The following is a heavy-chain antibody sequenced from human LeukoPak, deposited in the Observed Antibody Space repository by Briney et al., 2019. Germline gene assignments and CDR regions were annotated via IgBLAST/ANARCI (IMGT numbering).Heavy chain of an antibody. CDR1: GYTFAGFY. V-gene: IGHV1-2*02. J-gene: IGHJ4*02. Sequence: ASVKVSCKASGYTFAGFYMHWVRQAPGQGLEWMGWIDPNIGTTKYSQKFQGRVTMTRDTSISEVYMELSRLRSDDTAVYYCARLLEHYYFDASGYYDDDYWGQGTPIIVSS. D-gene: IGHD3-22*01. CDR2: IDPNIGTT. CDR3: ARLLEHYYFDASGYYDDDY.